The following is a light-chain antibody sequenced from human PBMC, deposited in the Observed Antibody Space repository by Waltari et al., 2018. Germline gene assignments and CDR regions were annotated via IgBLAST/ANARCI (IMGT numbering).Light chain of an antibody. V-gene: IGKV1-39*01. CDR3: QQSYSTPPYT. Sequence: DSQMTQSPSALSESVGDRVTITCRESQSISSYLNCYQQKPGKAPKLMIYAASSLQSGVPSRFSGSGSWTDFTLTISSLQPEDFATYYCQQSYSTPPYTFGQGTKLEIK. J-gene: IGKJ2*01. CDR1: QSISSY. CDR2: AAS.